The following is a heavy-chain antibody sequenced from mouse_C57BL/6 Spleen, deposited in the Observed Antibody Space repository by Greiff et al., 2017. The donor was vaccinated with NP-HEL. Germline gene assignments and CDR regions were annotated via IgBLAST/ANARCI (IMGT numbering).Heavy chain of an antibody. V-gene: IGHV1-52*01. CDR3: ARLRRTGYAMDY. D-gene: IGHD2-12*01. CDR1: GYTFTSYW. J-gene: IGHJ4*01. CDR2: IDPSDSET. Sequence: QVQLQQPGAELVRPGSSVKLSCKASGYTFTSYWMHWVKQRPIQGLEWIGNIDPSDSETHYNQKFKDKATLTVDKSSSTAYMQLSSLTSEDSAVYYCARLRRTGYAMDYWGQGTSVTASS.